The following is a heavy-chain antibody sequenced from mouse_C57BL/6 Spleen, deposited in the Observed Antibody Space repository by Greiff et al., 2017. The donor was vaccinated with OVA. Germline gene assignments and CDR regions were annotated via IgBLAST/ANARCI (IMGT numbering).Heavy chain of an antibody. J-gene: IGHJ4*01. CDR1: GYSFTSYY. D-gene: IGHD3-3*01. CDR3: ARSRDDAMDY. CDR2: IYPGSGNT. Sequence: QVQLKQSGPELVKPGASVKISCKASGYSFTSYYIHWVKQRPGQGLEWIGWIYPGSGNTKYNEKFKGKATLTADTSSSTAYMQLSSLTSEDTAVYYCARSRDDAMDYWGQGTSVTVSS. V-gene: IGHV1-66*01.